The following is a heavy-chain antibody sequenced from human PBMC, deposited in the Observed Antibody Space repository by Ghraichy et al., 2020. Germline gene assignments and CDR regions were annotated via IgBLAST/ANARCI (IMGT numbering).Heavy chain of an antibody. V-gene: IGHV3-7*03. CDR3: ARGSPGRKDDAFDI. CDR2: IKQDGSTN. J-gene: IGHJ3*02. CDR1: GFTFRSYW. Sequence: GGSLRLSCVASGFTFRSYWMNWVRQAPGKGLEWVANIKQDGSTNYYVDSVKGRFTISRDNAKTSLFLQMNSLRAEDTAIYYCARGSPGRKDDAFDIGGQGTMVTVSS.